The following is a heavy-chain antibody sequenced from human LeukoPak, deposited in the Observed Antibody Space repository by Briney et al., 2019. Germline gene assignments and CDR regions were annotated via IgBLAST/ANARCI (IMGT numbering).Heavy chain of an antibody. Sequence: SETLSLTCAVYGGSFSGYYWSWIRQPPGKGLEWIGYIYYSGSTNYNPSLKSRVTISVDTSKNQFSLKLSSVTAADTAVYYCARDWAKWKGAGIYKPARWFDPWGQGTLVTVSS. CDR3: ARDWAKWKGAGIYKPARWFDP. D-gene: IGHD6-19*01. CDR2: IYYSGST. J-gene: IGHJ5*02. CDR1: GGSFSGYY. V-gene: IGHV4-59*01.